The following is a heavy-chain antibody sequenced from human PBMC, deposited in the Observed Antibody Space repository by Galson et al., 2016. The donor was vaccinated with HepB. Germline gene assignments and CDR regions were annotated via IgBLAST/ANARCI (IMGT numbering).Heavy chain of an antibody. CDR1: GFTFSDHY. Sequence: SLRLSCAASGFTFSDHYMSWIRQAPGKGLECISYISTSGTTVYYADSVKGRFTISRDNAKNSLYLQMNSLRAEDTAVYFCARESAVIAVQPLFDYWGQGTLVTVSS. CDR2: ISTSGTTV. V-gene: IGHV3-11*01. J-gene: IGHJ4*02. CDR3: ARESAVIAVQPLFDY. D-gene: IGHD6-19*01.